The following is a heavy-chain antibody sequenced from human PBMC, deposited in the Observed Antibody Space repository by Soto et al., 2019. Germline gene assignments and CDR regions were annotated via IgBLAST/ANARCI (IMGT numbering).Heavy chain of an antibody. D-gene: IGHD3-3*01. CDR1: GGSISSYY. CDR2: IYYSGST. J-gene: IGHJ4*01. V-gene: IGHV4-59*08. Sequence: QVQLQESGPGLVKPSETLSLTCTVSGGSISSYYWSWIRQPPGKGLEWIGYIYYSGSTNYNPSLKSRVTISVDTSKNQFSLKLSSVTAADTAVYYCARLYENCGHGTLVTVSS. CDR3: ARLYEN.